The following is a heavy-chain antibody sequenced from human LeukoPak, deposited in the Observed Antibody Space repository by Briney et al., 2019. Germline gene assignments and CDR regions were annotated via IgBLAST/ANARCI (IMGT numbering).Heavy chain of an antibody. D-gene: IGHD3-3*01. J-gene: IGHJ4*02. Sequence: TGGSLRLSCAPSGFNFSKYGMHWVRQAPGKGLEWVAVMSYDGTIKYADSVKGRFTISRDTSKNTVYLQMNSLRAEDTAVYYCAKCRITIFGVADYWGQGTLVTVSS. V-gene: IGHV3-30*18. CDR2: MSYDGTIK. CDR3: AKCRITIFGVADY. CDR1: GFNFSKYG.